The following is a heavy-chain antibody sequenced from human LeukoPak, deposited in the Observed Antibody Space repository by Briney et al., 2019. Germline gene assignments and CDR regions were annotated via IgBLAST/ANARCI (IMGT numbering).Heavy chain of an antibody. V-gene: IGHV4-31*03. Sequence: SQTLSLTCTVSGGSISSGGYYWSWIRQHPGKGLEWIGHMYYSGSTYYNPSLKSRFTISVDTSKNQFSLKLSSVTAADTAVYYCARESYGSGSPGDWGQGTLVTVSS. CDR1: GGSISSGGYY. CDR3: ARESYGSGSPGD. CDR2: MYYSGST. D-gene: IGHD3-10*01. J-gene: IGHJ4*02.